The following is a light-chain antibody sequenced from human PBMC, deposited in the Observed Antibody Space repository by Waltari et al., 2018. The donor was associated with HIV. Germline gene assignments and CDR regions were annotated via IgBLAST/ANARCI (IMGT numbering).Light chain of an antibody. V-gene: IGLV3-25*03. Sequence: SYELTQPPSVSVSPGQTARITCSGDALPKKYVYWYQQRPGQAPVLVMYKDSERPSGIPERFSGSSSGTTVTLTISGVQAEDEADYYCSSYTSSSTVVFGGGTKVTVL. CDR3: SSYTSSSTVV. CDR2: KDS. CDR1: ALPKKY. J-gene: IGLJ2*01.